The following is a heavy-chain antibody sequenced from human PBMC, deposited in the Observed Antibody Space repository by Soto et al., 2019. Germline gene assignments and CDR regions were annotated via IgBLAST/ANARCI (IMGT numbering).Heavy chain of an antibody. CDR3: AREGYCSSTSCYTHPYYYYYYGMDF. V-gene: IGHV1-18*04. Sequence: ASVKVSCKASGYTFTSYGISWGRQAPGQGLEWMGWISAYNGNTNYAQELQGRVTMTTETSTSTAYMELRSRRSDDTAVYYCAREGYCSSTSCYTHPYYYYYYGMDFWGQGTTVTVSS. CDR1: GYTFTSYG. J-gene: IGHJ6*02. D-gene: IGHD2-2*02. CDR2: ISAYNGNT.